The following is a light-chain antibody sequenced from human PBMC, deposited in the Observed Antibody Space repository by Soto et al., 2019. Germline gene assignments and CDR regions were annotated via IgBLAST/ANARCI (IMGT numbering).Light chain of an antibody. Sequence: QSALTQPPSASGSLGQSVTISCSGASSDIGGYNYVAWYQQHPGKAPKLIIYEVNKRPSGVPDRFSGSKSGNTASLTVSGLQAEDEADYSCSSYAGANTLLFGGGTKLTVL. CDR1: SSDIGGYNY. CDR2: EVN. J-gene: IGLJ2*01. V-gene: IGLV2-8*01. CDR3: SSYAGANTLL.